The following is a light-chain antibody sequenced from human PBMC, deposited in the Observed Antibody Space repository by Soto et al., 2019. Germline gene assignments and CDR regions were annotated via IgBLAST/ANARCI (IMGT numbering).Light chain of an antibody. CDR3: QQRRNWSGT. CDR2: GVS. CDR1: QSVTNNQ. J-gene: IGKJ1*01. V-gene: IGKV3D-20*02. Sequence: EIVLTQSPGALSLSPAERPALPCRATQSVTNNQFAWFRQKPGQAPRLLIWGVSNRATGIPARFRGGGSGTEFTLTISRLEPEDFAVYYCQQRRNWSGTFGQGTKVDI.